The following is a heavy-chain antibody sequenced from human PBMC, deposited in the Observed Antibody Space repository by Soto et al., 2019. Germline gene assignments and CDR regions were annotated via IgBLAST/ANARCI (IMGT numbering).Heavy chain of an antibody. CDR3: ARLDYYDSSGYYRYYGMDV. D-gene: IGHD3-22*01. Sequence: PGESLKISCKGSGYSFTSYWIGWGRQMPGKGLEWMGIIYPGDSDTRYSPSFQGQVTISADKSISTAYLQWSSLKASDTAMYYCARLDYYDSSGYYRYYGMDVWGQGTTVTVSS. CDR2: IYPGDSDT. V-gene: IGHV5-51*01. CDR1: GYSFTSYW. J-gene: IGHJ6*02.